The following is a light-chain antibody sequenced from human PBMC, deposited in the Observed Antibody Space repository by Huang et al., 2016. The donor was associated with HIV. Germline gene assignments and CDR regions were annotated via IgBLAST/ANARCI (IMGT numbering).Light chain of an antibody. V-gene: IGKV3-20*01. CDR1: QSVNNNY. Sequence: EILLTQSPDTLSLSPGERATLSCRASQSVNNNYVAWYQQKPGQAPRLLIYRAATRATGIPDRCSGSGSGTDFTLTISRLEPDDFAVYYCQQFGSSPPYSFGQGTKLEIK. CDR2: RAA. J-gene: IGKJ2*03. CDR3: QQFGSSPPYS.